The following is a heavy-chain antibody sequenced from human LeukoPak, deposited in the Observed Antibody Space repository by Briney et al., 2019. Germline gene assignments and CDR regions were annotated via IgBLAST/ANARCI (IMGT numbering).Heavy chain of an antibody. Sequence: IPSETLSLTCTVSGGSISSSTDYWGWIRQPPGKGLEWIGNIYYSGSTNYNPSFKSRVTISVDTSKNQFSLKLSSVTAADTAVYYCARRLWELQNWFDPWGQGTLVTVSS. CDR1: GGSISSSTDY. D-gene: IGHD1-26*01. V-gene: IGHV4-39*07. CDR2: IYYSGST. CDR3: ARRLWELQNWFDP. J-gene: IGHJ5*02.